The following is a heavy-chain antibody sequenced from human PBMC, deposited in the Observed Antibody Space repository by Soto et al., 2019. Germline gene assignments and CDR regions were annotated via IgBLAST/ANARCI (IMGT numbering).Heavy chain of an antibody. CDR3: ARDQLYYNDISGRPLNAFDV. Sequence: GGSLRLSCVASGITFTNYWMHWVRQVPGKGLVWVARVDSDGRGTSYAEFVKGRFTISRDNAKNKLYLQMNNLRAEDTDVYYFARDQLYYNDISGRPLNAFDVWGQGTMVTVSS. D-gene: IGHD3-22*01. CDR1: GITFTNYW. CDR2: VDSDGRGT. V-gene: IGHV3-74*01. J-gene: IGHJ3*01.